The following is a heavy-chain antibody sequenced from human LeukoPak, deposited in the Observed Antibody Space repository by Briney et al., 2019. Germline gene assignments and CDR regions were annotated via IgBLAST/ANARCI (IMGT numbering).Heavy chain of an antibody. CDR2: INSDGTTI. V-gene: IGHV3-74*01. CDR3: SRSQFDY. J-gene: IGHJ4*02. CDR1: GFALSDYW. Sequence: GGSLRLSCVGSGFALSDYWMHWVRQAPGKGLVWVSRINSDGTTITHADSVKGRFTISRDNAKNMLYLQMNNVRVDDTAIYYCSRSQFDYWGQGVLVTVSS.